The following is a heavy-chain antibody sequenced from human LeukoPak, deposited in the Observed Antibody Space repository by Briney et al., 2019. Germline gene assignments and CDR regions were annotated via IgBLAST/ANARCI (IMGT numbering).Heavy chain of an antibody. CDR1: GGSFSGYY. CDR3: ARRYYDFLTGYYSDY. D-gene: IGHD3-9*01. V-gene: IGHV4-34*01. J-gene: IGHJ4*02. Sequence: SETLSLTCAVYGGSFSGYYWSWIRQPPGKGLEWIGEINHSGSTNYNPSLRGRVTISIDTSKNQFSLKLSSVTAADTAVYYCARRYYDFLTGYYSDYWGQGTLVTVSS. CDR2: INHSGST.